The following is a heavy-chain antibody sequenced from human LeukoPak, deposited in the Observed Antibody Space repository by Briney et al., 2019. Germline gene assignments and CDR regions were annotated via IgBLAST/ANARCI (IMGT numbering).Heavy chain of an antibody. J-gene: IGHJ6*02. CDR3: ASLSVEMVRGYGMDV. CDR2: INPNSGGT. CDR1: GYTFTGYY. V-gene: IGHV1-2*02. D-gene: IGHD3-10*01. Sequence: GASVKVSCKASGYTFTGYYMHWVRQAPGQGLEWMGWINPNSGGTNYAQKFQGRVNMTRDTSISTAYMELSRLRSDDTAVYYCASLSVEMVRGYGMDVWGQGTTVTVSS.